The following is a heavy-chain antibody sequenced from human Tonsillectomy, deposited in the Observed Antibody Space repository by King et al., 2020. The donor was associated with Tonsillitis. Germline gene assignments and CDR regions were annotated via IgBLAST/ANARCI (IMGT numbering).Heavy chain of an antibody. CDR2: IYWNDDK. J-gene: IGHJ5*02. Sequence: ITLKESGPTLVKPTQTLTLTCTFSGFSLSTSGVGVGWIRQPPGKALEWLALIYWNDDKRYSPSLNSRVTITKDTSKNQVVLIMTDMDPVDTGTYYCAHVNYYDNFRHWFDPWGQGTLVTVSS. V-gene: IGHV2-5*01. D-gene: IGHD3-22*01. CDR3: AHVNYYDNFRHWFDP. CDR1: GFSLSTSGVG.